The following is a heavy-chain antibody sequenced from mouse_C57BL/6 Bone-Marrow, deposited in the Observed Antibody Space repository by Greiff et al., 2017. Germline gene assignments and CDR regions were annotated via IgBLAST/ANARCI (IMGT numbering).Heavy chain of an antibody. Sequence: VHLVESGAELVRPGTSVKVSCKASGYAFTNYLIEWVKQRPGQGLEWIGVINPGSGGTNYNEKFKGKATLTADKSSSTAYMRLSSLPSEDSAVYFCARSGGYYVRFAYWGQGTLVTVSA. CDR2: INPGSGGT. CDR3: ARSGGYYVRFAY. V-gene: IGHV1-54*01. J-gene: IGHJ3*01. CDR1: GYAFTNYL. D-gene: IGHD2-3*01.